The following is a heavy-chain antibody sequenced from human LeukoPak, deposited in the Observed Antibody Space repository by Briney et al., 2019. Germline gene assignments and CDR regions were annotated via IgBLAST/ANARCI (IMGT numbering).Heavy chain of an antibody. Sequence: GGSLRLSCAASGFTFSSYWMHWVRQAPGKGLVWDSRINSDGSSTSYADSVKVRFTISRDNAKNTLYLQMNSLRAEDTAVYYCARVGDYSNLPFDYWGQGTLVTVSS. V-gene: IGHV3-74*01. J-gene: IGHJ4*02. D-gene: IGHD4-11*01. CDR3: ARVGDYSNLPFDY. CDR1: GFTFSSYW. CDR2: INSDGSST.